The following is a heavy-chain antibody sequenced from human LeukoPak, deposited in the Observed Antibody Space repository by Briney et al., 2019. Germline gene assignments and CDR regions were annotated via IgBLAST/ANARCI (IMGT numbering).Heavy chain of an antibody. CDR1: GFTFSSYS. Sequence: GGSLRLSCAASGFTFSSYSMNWVRQAPGKGLEWVSSISSSSIYIYYADSVKGRFTISRDNAKNSLYLQMNSLRAEDTAVYCCARSIVVVTPGAFDIWGQGTMVTVSS. J-gene: IGHJ3*02. D-gene: IGHD3-22*01. CDR3: ARSIVVVTPGAFDI. CDR2: ISSSSIYI. V-gene: IGHV3-21*01.